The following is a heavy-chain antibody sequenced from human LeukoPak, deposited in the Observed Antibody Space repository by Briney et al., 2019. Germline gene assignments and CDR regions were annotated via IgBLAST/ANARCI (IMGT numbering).Heavy chain of an antibody. CDR2: IYSGGST. CDR3: ARDRGYYDSSGYYSGDY. CDR1: GFTVSSNY. J-gene: IGHJ4*02. V-gene: IGHV3-66*01. D-gene: IGHD3-22*01. Sequence: GGSLRLSCAASGFTVSSNYMSWVRQAPGKGLEWVSVIYSGGSTYYADSVKGRFTISRDNAKNTLYLQMNSLRAEDTAVYYCARDRGYYDSSGYYSGDYWGQGTLVTVSS.